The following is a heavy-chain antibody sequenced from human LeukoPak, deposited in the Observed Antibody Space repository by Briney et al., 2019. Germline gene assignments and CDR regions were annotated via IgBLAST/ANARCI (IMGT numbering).Heavy chain of an antibody. D-gene: IGHD3-10*01. J-gene: IGHJ4*02. CDR3: ATRITMVRGVPGTDY. CDR1: GFTFSDYY. V-gene: IGHV3-11*04. CDR2: ISSSGSTI. Sequence: GGSLRLSCAASGFTFSDYYMSWIRQAPGKGLEWVSYISSSGSTIYYADSVKGRFTISRDNAKNSLYLQMNSLRAEDTAVYYCATRITMVRGVPGTDYWGQGTLVTVSS.